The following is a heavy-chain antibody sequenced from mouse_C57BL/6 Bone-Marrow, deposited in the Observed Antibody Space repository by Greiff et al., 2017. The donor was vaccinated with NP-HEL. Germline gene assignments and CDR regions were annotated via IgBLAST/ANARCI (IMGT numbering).Heavy chain of an antibody. V-gene: IGHV3-6*01. CDR2: ISYDGSN. CDR1: GYSITSGYY. Sequence: EVQLQESGPGLVKPSQSLSLTCSVTGYSITSGYYWNWIRQFPGNKLEWMGYISYDGSNNYNPSLKNRISITRDTSKNQFFLKLNSVTTEDTATYYCARADTPYYFDYWGQGTTLTVSS. J-gene: IGHJ2*01. CDR3: ARADTPYYFDY.